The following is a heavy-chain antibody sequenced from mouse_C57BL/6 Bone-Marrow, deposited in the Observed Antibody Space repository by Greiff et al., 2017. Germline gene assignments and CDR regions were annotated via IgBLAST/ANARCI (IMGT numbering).Heavy chain of an antibody. CDR3: AREHDLANFDY. CDR2: ISYDGSN. D-gene: IGHD2-12*01. Sequence: ESGPGLVKPSQSLSLTCSVTGYSITSGYYWNWIRQFPGNKLEWMGYISYDGSNNYNPSLKNRISITRDTSKNQFFLKLNSVTTEDTATYYCAREHDLANFDYWGQGTTLTVSS. V-gene: IGHV3-6*01. CDR1: GYSITSGYY. J-gene: IGHJ2*01.